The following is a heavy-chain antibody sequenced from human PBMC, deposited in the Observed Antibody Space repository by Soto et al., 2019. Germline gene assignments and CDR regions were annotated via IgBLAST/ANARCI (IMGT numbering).Heavy chain of an antibody. V-gene: IGHV3-23*01. CDR2: ISGSGAIT. CDR3: AKGSASARPYYFDS. CDR1: GFTFSSYS. J-gene: IGHJ4*02. D-gene: IGHD6-6*01. Sequence: GGSLRLSCAASGFTFSSYSMNWVRQAPGKGLEWVSVISGSGAITYYADSVKGRFTISRDNFKNTLYLHMNSLRAEDTAVYYCAKGSASARPYYFDSWGQGTLVTVSS.